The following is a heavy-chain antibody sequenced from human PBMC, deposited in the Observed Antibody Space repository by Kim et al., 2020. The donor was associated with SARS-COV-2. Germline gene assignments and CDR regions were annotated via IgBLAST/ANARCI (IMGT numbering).Heavy chain of an antibody. D-gene: IGHD6-19*01. CDR3: AREWVSGWSYYYYGMDV. Sequence: KVRFTISRDKSKNTLYLQMNSLRAEDTAVYYCAREWVSGWSYYYYGMDVWGQGTTVTFSS. J-gene: IGHJ6*02. V-gene: IGHV3-30*01.